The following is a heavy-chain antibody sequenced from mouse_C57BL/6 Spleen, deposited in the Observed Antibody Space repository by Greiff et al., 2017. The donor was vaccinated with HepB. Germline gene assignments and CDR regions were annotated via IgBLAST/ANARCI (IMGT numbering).Heavy chain of an antibody. J-gene: IGHJ2*01. D-gene: IGHD1-1*01. CDR1: GFTFTDYY. CDR2: IRNKANGYTT. Sequence: EVKLMESGGGLVQPGGSLSLSCAASGFTFTDYYMSWVRQPPGKALEWLGFIRNKANGYTTEYSASVKGRFTISRDNSQSILYLQMNALRAEDSATYYCARVSYYGSSFDYWGQGTTLTVSS. V-gene: IGHV7-3*01. CDR3: ARVSYYGSSFDY.